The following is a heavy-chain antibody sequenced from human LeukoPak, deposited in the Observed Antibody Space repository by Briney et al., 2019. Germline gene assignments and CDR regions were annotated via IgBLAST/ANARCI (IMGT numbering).Heavy chain of an antibody. CDR2: IYYSGST. CDR1: GGSISSYY. CDR3: ARDPGSGLPYYMDV. Sequence: KSSETLSLTCTVSGGSISSYYWSWIRQPPGKGLEWIGYIYYSGSTNYNPSLKSRVTISVDTSKNQFSLKLSSVTAADTAVYYCARDPGSGLPYYMDVWGKGTTVTVSS. V-gene: IGHV4-59*01. D-gene: IGHD3-22*01. J-gene: IGHJ6*03.